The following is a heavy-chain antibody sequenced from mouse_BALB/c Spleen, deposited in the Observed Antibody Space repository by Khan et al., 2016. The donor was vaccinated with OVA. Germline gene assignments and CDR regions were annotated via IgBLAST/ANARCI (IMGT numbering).Heavy chain of an antibody. V-gene: IGHV1S41*01. CDR3: ARDNYYCRSCYAMDY. CDR1: GYTFTSYW. CDR2: IGPGSSNA. Sequence: DLVKPGASVKLSCKASGYTFTSYWINWIKQRPGQGLEWIGRIGPGSSNAYYNDMFKDKATLTVDTSSNTAYIQLSSLSSEDSAVYFCARDNYYCRSCYAMDYWGQGTSGTVSA. J-gene: IGHJ4*01. D-gene: IGHD1-1*01.